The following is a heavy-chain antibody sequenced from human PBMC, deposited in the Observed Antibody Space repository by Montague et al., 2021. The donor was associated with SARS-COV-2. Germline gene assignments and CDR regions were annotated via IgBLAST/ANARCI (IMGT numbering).Heavy chain of an antibody. CDR2: TYQTGRA. D-gene: IGHD5-12*01. J-gene: IGHJ4*02. V-gene: IGHV4-30-2*01. CDR3: ARGSGNFRIDN. CDR1: GGSISSGNS. Sequence: TLSLTCAVSGGSISSGNSWSWIRQAPGKGLEWIGYTYQTGRAYYNPSLKSRVSISIDKSKNQFSLNVTSVTAADTALYYCARGSGNFRIDNRGLGSLVTVSS.